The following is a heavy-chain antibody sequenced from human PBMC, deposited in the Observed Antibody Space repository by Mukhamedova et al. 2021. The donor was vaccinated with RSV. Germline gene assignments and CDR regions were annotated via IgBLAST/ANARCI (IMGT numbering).Heavy chain of an antibody. CDR3: ARERGLGYCSSTSCEGPYYYYYMDV. Sequence: GQGLEWMGGIIPIFGTANYAQKFQGRVTITADKSTSTAYMELSSLRSEDTAVYYCARERGLGYCSSTSCEGPYYYYYMDVWGKGTT. J-gene: IGHJ6*03. D-gene: IGHD2-2*01. CDR2: IIPIFGTA. V-gene: IGHV1-69*06.